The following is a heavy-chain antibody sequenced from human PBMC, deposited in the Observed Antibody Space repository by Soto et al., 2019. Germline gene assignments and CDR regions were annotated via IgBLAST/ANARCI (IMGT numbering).Heavy chain of an antibody. J-gene: IGHJ6*04. CDR2: IIPIFGTA. V-gene: IGHV1-69*13. CDR3: ARGVVHGSGSYPFFMDV. Sequence: GASVKVSCKASGGTFSSYAISWVRQAPGQGLEWMGGIIPIFGTANYAQKFQGRVTITADESTSTAYMELSSLRSEDTAVYYCARGVVHGSGSYPFFMDVWGKGTTVTVSS. CDR1: GGTFSSYA. D-gene: IGHD3-10*01.